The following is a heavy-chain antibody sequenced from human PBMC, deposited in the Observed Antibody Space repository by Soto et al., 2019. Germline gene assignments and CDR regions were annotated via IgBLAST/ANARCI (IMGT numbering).Heavy chain of an antibody. J-gene: IGHJ6*02. V-gene: IGHV1-8*01. D-gene: IGHD3-16*01. CDR3: AGGGGRGGFIDV. CDR1: GYTFTSYD. CDR2: MNPNSGKT. Sequence: AQVKGSCKASGYTFTSYDINWVRQATGQGLEWMGWMNPNSGKTGYAQKFQGRVTMTRNTSISTAYMELSSLRSEDTAVYYCAGGGGRGGFIDVWGQGATVTASS.